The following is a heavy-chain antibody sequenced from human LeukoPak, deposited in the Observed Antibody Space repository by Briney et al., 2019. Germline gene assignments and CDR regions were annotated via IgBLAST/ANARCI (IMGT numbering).Heavy chain of an antibody. J-gene: IGHJ5*02. CDR3: ARDTYYYDSRDWFDP. Sequence: PSETQSLTCTVSGGSISSYYGSWIRQPAGKGLEWIGRIYTSGSTNYNPSLKSRVTISVDTSNNQFSLKLRTVTPAATAVYYCARDTYYYDSRDWFDPWGQGTLVTVSS. CDR2: IYTSGST. V-gene: IGHV4-4*07. D-gene: IGHD3-22*01. CDR1: GGSISSYY.